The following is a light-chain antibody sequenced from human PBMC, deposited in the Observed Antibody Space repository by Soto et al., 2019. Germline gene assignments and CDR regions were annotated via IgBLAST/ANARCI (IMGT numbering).Light chain of an antibody. CDR3: QQYYSTPYT. CDR2: GAS. CDR1: QSVSSN. Sequence: EIVMTQSPATLSVSPGERATLSCRASQSVSSNLAWYQQKPGQAPRLLIYGASTRATGIPARFSGSGSGTEFTLTISSLQAEDVAVYYCQQYYSTPYTFGQGTKVDIK. V-gene: IGKV3-15*01. J-gene: IGKJ2*01.